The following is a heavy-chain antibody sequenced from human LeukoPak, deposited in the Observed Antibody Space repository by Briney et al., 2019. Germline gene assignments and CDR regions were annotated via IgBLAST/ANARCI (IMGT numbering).Heavy chain of an antibody. CDR1: GFTFSSYA. D-gene: IGHD3-10*01. J-gene: IGHJ4*02. CDR3: AKIRGPLWFGESSDY. V-gene: IGHV3-23*01. CDR2: ISGSGGST. Sequence: GGSLRLSCAASGFTFSSYAMSWVRQAPGKGLEWVSAISGSGGSTYYADSVKGRFTISRDNSKNTLYLQMNSLRAEDTAVYYCAKIRGPLWFGESSDYWGQGTLVTVPS.